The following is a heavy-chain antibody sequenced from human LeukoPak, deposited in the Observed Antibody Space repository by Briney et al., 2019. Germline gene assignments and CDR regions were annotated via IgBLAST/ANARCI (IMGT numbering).Heavy chain of an antibody. CDR3: ARGGGYLDY. D-gene: IGHD3-22*01. J-gene: IGHJ4*02. CDR2: IYYSGST. CDR1: GGSISSHY. V-gene: IGHV4-59*11. Sequence: SETLSLTCTVSGGSISSHYWSWIRHPPGKGLEWIGYIYYSGSTNYNPSLKSRVTISVDTSKNQFSLKLSSVTAADTAVYYCARGGGYLDYWGQGTLVTVSS.